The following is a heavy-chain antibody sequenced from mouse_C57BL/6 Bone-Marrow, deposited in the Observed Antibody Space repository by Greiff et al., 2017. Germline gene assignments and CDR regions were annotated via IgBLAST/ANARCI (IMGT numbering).Heavy chain of an antibody. CDR1: GYTFTSYG. D-gene: IGHD2-4*01. CDR3: ARDDSYYFDY. J-gene: IGHJ2*01. Sequence: QVHVKQSGAELARPGASVKLSCKASGYTFTSYGISWVKQRTGQGLEWIGEIYPRSGNTYYNEKFKGKATLTADKSSSTAYMELRSLTSEDSAVYFCARDDSYYFDYWGQGTTLTVSS. V-gene: IGHV1-81*01. CDR2: IYPRSGNT.